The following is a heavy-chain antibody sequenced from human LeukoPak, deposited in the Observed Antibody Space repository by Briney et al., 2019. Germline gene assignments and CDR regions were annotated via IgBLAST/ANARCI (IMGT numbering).Heavy chain of an antibody. D-gene: IGHD2-15*01. CDR2: IYYSGST. CDR1: GGSISSYY. Sequence: SETLSLTCTVSGGSISSYYWSWLRQPPGKGLEWIGYIYYSGSTNYNPSLESRVTISVDTSKSQFSLKLSSVTAADTAVYYCARGGDSGGLFDSFDIWGQGTVVTVSS. J-gene: IGHJ3*02. V-gene: IGHV4-59*01. CDR3: ARGGDSGGLFDSFDI.